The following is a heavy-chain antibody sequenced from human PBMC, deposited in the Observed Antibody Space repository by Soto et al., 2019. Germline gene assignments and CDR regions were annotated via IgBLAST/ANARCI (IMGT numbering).Heavy chain of an antibody. J-gene: IGHJ4*02. Sequence: QVQLQESGPGLVKPSETLSLTCTVSGASISSTYWSWIRQPPGKGLEWIGYIYYTGSANYNPSLTGRVTISVATSQNQSSLKLSSVPAADPAVYYCARHEVTMTYYFDYWGQGTLVTVSS. V-gene: IGHV4-59*08. CDR3: ARHEVTMTYYFDY. D-gene: IGHD3-22*01. CDR1: GASISSTY. CDR2: IYYTGSA.